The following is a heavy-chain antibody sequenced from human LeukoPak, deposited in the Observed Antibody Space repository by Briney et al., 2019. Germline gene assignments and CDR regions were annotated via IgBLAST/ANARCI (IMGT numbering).Heavy chain of an antibody. V-gene: IGHV3-30*18. D-gene: IGHD3-22*01. CDR1: GFTFSSYG. Sequence: GGSLRLSCAASGFTFSSYGVHWVRQAPGKGLEWVAVISYDGSNKYYADSVKGRFTISRDNSKNTLYLQMNSLRAEDTAVYYCAKAHYYDSSVDYWGQGTLVTVSS. J-gene: IGHJ4*02. CDR3: AKAHYYDSSVDY. CDR2: ISYDGSNK.